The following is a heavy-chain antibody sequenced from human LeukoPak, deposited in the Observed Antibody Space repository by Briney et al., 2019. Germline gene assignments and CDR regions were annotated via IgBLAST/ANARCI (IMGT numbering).Heavy chain of an antibody. CDR1: GGTFSSYA. V-gene: IGHV1-69*01. CDR2: IIPILGTA. CDR3: AREGKYQVLLAY. D-gene: IGHD2-2*01. J-gene: IGHJ4*02. Sequence: GASVKVSCKASGGTFSSYAISWVRQAPGQGLEWMGGIIPILGTANYAQKFQGRVTITADESTSTAYMELSSLRSEDTAVYYCAREGKYQVLLAYWGQGTLVTVSS.